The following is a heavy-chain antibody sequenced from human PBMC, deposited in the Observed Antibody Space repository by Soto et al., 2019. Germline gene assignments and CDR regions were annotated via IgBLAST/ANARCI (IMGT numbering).Heavy chain of an antibody. J-gene: IGHJ4*02. CDR1: GGTFSSYA. CDR3: ARGTLARPRSHFDY. V-gene: IGHV1-69*01. CDR2: IIPIFGTA. Sequence: QVQLVQSGAEVKKPGSSVKVSCKASGGTFSSYAISWVRQAPGQGLEWMGGIIPIFGTANYAQKFQGRVTITADESTSTAYMELSSPRSEDTAVYYCARGTLARPRSHFDYWGQGTLVTVSS. D-gene: IGHD6-6*01.